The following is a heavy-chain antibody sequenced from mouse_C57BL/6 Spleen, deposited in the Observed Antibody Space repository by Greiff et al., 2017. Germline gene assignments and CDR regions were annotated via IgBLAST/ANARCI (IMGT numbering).Heavy chain of an antibody. D-gene: IGHD2-4*01. CDR2: ISDDGSNT. CDR3: ASDLLGAMGG. V-gene: IGHV5-4*03. J-gene: IGHJ4*01. CDR1: GFTFSSYA. Sequence: EVKLLESGGGLVKPGGSLTLSCAASGFTFSSYAMSWVRQPPEKRLEWVATISDDGSNTNYPDNVKGRFTITRDKAKNNLVLTMSQLKSEDTAMYYCASDLLGAMGGWGQGASVTV.